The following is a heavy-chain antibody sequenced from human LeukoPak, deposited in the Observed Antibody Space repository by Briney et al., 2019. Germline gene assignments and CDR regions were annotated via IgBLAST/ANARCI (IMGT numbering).Heavy chain of an antibody. Sequence: SETLSLTCTVSGASISGGSYYWSWIRQPAGKGLDWIGRIYTTGSTNYNPSLKSRVTISVDTSKNQFSLELNSVTAADTAVYYCARGLHDYGDYYFDYWGQGTLVTVSS. J-gene: IGHJ4*02. CDR3: ARGLHDYGDYYFDY. CDR2: IYTTGST. CDR1: GASISGGSYY. V-gene: IGHV4-61*02. D-gene: IGHD4-17*01.